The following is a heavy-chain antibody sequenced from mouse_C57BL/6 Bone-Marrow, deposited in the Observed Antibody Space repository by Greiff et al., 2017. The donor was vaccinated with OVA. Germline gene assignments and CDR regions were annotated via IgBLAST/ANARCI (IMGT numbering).Heavy chain of an antibody. V-gene: IGHV1-42*01. CDR3: AILGLDDPPYYYAIDY. J-gene: IGHJ4*01. D-gene: IGHD2-3*01. CDR1: GYSFTGYY. Sequence: VQLKESGPELVKPGASVKISCKASGYSFTGYYMNWVKQSPEKSLEWIGEINPSTGGTTYNQKFKVKATLTVDKSSSTAYMQLKSLTSEDSAVYYCAILGLDDPPYYYAIDYWGQGTSVTVSS. CDR2: INPSTGGT.